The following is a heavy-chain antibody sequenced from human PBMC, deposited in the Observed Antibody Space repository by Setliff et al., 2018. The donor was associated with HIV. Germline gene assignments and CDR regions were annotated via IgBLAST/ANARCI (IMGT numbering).Heavy chain of an antibody. J-gene: IGHJ4*02. CDR3: AREAPGSRNRWPYYFDF. CDR2: IYNSGNT. V-gene: IGHV4-59*11. CDR1: GDSISNHY. Sequence: SETLSLTCNVSGDSISNHYWNWIRQPPGKGLEWIATIYNSGNTVSNPSLKSRVTISVDTSKNQFSLTLNSVTAADTAVYFCAREAPGSRNRWPYYFDFWGQGMLVTVSS. D-gene: IGHD2-15*01.